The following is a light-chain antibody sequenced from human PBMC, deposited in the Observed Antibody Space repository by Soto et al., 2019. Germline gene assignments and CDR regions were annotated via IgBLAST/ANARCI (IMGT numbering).Light chain of an antibody. J-gene: IGKJ4*01. Sequence: DIQMTQSPSSVPASIGDRVTITCRASQGVSNDLAWYQQRPGKAPELLIYAASRLRSGVPSRFSGSGSGTEFTLTISSLQPEDFATYSCQQLNSYPLTFGGGTKVDI. CDR2: AAS. CDR3: QQLNSYPLT. V-gene: IGKV1-17*03. CDR1: QGVSND.